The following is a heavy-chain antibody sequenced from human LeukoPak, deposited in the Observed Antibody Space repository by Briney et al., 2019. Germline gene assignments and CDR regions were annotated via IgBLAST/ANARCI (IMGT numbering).Heavy chain of an antibody. CDR1: GFTLSSYG. CDR2: ISYDGSNK. D-gene: IGHD6-19*01. J-gene: IGHJ5*02. CDR3: AKDLWQWLAPPYNWFDP. V-gene: IGHV3-30*18. Sequence: PGGSLTLSCAASGFTLSSYGMHWVRQAPGKGLEWVAVISYDGSNKYYADSVKGRFSISRDNSKDTLYLRMNSLRAEDTAVYYCAKDLWQWLAPPYNWFDPWGQGTLVTVSA.